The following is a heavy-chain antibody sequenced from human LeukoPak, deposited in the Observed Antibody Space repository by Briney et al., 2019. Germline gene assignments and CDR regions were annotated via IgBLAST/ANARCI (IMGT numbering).Heavy chain of an antibody. J-gene: IGHJ5*02. V-gene: IGHV4-34*01. CDR1: GGSFSGYY. Sequence: PSETLSLTCAVYGGSFSGYYWSWIRQPPGKGLEWIGEINHSGSTNYNPSLKSRVTISVDTSKNQFSLKLSSVTAADTAVCYRATLADCSGGSCYPPEGTNWFDPWGQGTLVTVSS. CDR2: INHSGST. CDR3: ATLADCSGGSCYPPEGTNWFDP. D-gene: IGHD2-15*01.